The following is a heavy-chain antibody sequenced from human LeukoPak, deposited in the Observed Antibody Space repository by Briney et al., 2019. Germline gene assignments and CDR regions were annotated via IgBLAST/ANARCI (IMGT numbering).Heavy chain of an antibody. V-gene: IGHV3-53*01. CDR2: IYIGGST. D-gene: IGHD3-22*01. CDR1: GFSVSSNY. CDR3: ALGNYDSSGYYPLPIDY. J-gene: IGHJ4*02. Sequence: PGGSLSLSCAASGFSVSSNYMSWVRQAPGKGLEWVSVIYIGGSTYYADSVKGRFTIPRDNSKNTLYLQMNSLRAEDTAVYYCALGNYDSSGYYPLPIDYWGQGTLVTVSS.